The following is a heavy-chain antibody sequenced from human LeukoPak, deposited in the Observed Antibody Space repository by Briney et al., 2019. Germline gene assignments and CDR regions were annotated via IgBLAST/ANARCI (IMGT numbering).Heavy chain of an antibody. J-gene: IGHJ4*02. CDR3: ARDRTTGEVDY. Sequence: GRSLRLSCAASGFTFSSYWMHWVRQAPGKGLEWVAVIWYDGSNKYYADSVKGRFTISRDNSKNTLYLQMNSLRAEDTAVYYCARDRTTGEVDYWGQGTLVTVSS. CDR2: IWYDGSNK. CDR1: GFTFSSYW. V-gene: IGHV3-33*08. D-gene: IGHD2/OR15-2a*01.